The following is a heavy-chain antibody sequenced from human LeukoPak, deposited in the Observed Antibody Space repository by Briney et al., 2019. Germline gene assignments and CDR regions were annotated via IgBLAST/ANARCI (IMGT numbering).Heavy chain of an antibody. CDR2: INQDQNEI. CDR1: GFTFSDYY. J-gene: IGHJ5*02. CDR3: VRAHNPGGWFDP. V-gene: IGHV3-7*04. D-gene: IGHD1-1*01. Sequence: QSGGSRRLSWAASGFTFSDYYMSWIRQAPGKGLEWVASINQDQNEIHYVDSGRGRFTICRDNDKHSLYLQMHRVTAEDTALYYCVRAHNPGGWFDPWRQATQVTVSS.